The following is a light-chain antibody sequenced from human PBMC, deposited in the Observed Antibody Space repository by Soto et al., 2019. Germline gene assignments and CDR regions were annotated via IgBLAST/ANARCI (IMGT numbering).Light chain of an antibody. V-gene: IGKV1-39*01. CDR3: QQSYSTT. Sequence: DIQITQSPSSLFASVGDRVTITCRASQSISSYLNWYQQKPGKAPKLLIYAASSLQSGVPSRFSGSGSGTDFTLTISSLQPEDFATYYCQQSYSTTFGQGTRLEIK. CDR1: QSISSY. J-gene: IGKJ5*01. CDR2: AAS.